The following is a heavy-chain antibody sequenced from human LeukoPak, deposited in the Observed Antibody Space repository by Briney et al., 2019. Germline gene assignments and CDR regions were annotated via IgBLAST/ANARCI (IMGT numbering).Heavy chain of an antibody. J-gene: IGHJ3*02. CDR2: ISSRSFTI. D-gene: IGHD6-19*01. CDR1: GFTFSAYS. CDR3: ARSVIAVAGYDAFDI. V-gene: IGHV3-48*02. Sequence: GGSLRLSCAASGFTFSAYSMNWVRQAPGKGLVWGSYISSRSFTIYYADSVKGRFTISRDNAKNSLYLEMNSLRDEDTAVYYCARSVIAVAGYDAFDIWGQGTVVTVSS.